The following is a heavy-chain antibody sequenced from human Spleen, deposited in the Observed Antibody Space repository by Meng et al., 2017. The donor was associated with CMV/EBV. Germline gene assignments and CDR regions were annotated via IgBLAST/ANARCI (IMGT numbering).Heavy chain of an antibody. CDR3: ARDCGGDCPYYYYGMDV. D-gene: IGHD2-21*01. CDR1: GFTFSSND. V-gene: IGHV3-13*01. J-gene: IGHJ6*02. Sequence: GESLKISCAASGFTFSSNDMHWVRQTTGKGLEWVSAIGTAGDTYYPGSVKGRFTISRENAKNSFYLQMNSLRAGDTAVYYCARDCGGDCPYYYYGMDVWGQGTTVTVSS. CDR2: IGTAGDT.